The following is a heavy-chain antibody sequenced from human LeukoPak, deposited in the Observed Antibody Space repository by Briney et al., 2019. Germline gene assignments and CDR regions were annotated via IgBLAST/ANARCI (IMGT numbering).Heavy chain of an antibody. CDR2: ISYDGSNK. D-gene: IGHD3-22*01. CDR1: GFTFSSYA. CDR3: TTVTKDRSGYYHPRAFDI. V-gene: IGHV3-30*04. Sequence: GGSLRLSCAASGFTFSSYAMHWVRQAPGKGLEWVAVISYDGSNKYYADSVKGRFTISRDNSKNTLYLQMNSLRSEDTAVYYCTTVTKDRSGYYHPRAFDIWGQGTMVTVSS. J-gene: IGHJ3*02.